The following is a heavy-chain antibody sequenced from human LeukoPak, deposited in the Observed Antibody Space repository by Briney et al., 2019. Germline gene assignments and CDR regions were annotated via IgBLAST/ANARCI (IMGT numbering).Heavy chain of an antibody. CDR2: FDPEDGET. J-gene: IGHJ4*02. CDR1: GYTLTELS. V-gene: IGHV1-24*01. CDR3: ATDGLYYYDSSGYYY. Sequence: ASVKVSCKVSGYTLTELSMHWVRQAPGKGPEWMGGFDPEDGETIYAQKFQGRVTMTEDTSTDTAYMELSSLRSEDTAVYYCATDGLYYYDSSGYYYWGQGTLVTVSS. D-gene: IGHD3-22*01.